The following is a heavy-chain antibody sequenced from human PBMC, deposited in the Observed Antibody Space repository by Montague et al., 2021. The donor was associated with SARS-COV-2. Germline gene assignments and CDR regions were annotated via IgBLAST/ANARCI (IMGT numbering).Heavy chain of an antibody. D-gene: IGHD1-1*01. CDR1: GYTFTSYG. CDR2: ISAYNGNT. CDR3: AGVWKRVLDY. V-gene: IGHV1-18*01. J-gene: IGHJ4*02. Sequence: SVKVSCKASGYTFTSYGISWVRQAPGQGLEWMGWISAYNGNTNYXQKLQGRVTMTTDTSTSTAYMEMRSLRSDNTAVYYCAGVWKRVLDYWGQGTLVTVSS.